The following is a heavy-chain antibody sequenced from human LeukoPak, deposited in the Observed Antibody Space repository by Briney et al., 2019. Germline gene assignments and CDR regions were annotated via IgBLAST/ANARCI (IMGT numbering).Heavy chain of an antibody. D-gene: IGHD3-3*01. CDR1: GFTFSSYG. CDR3: ARGHGIRYYDFWSGYCDFDY. V-gene: IGHV3-33*01. J-gene: IGHJ4*02. CDR2: IWYDGSNK. Sequence: PGGSLRLSCAASGFTFSSYGMHWVRQAPGKGLEWVAVIWYDGSNKYYADSVKGRFTISRDNSKNTLYLQMNSLRAEDTAAYYCARGHGIRYYDFWSGYCDFDYWGQGTLVTVSS.